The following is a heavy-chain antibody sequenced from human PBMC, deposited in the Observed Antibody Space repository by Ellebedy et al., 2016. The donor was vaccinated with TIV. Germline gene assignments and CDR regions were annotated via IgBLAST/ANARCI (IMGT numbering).Heavy chain of an antibody. CDR2: LDARVGST. J-gene: IGHJ4*02. V-gene: IGHV1-46*01. D-gene: IGHD4-17*01. CDR1: GYTFTKYY. CDR3: ASVPSAGADF. Sequence: ASVKVSCKASGYTFTKYYFHWIRQAPGQGLEWMGVLDARVGSTTYAQKFQGSVNMTRDTSTRTVYMDLRSLRSEDTAVYYCASVPSAGADFWGQGTLVTVST.